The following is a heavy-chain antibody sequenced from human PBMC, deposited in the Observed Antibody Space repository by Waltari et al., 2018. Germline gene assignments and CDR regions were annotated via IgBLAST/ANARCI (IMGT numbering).Heavy chain of an antibody. CDR3: ARVMYYYGSGSYRYNWFDP. CDR1: GGSFSGYY. CDR2: INHSGSN. Sequence: QVQLQQWGAGLLKPSETLSLTCAVYGGSFSGYYWSWIRQPPGKGLEWIGEINHSGSNNYNPARKSRVTISVDTSKNQFSLKLSSVTAADTAVYYCARVMYYYGSGSYRYNWFDPWGQGTLVTVSS. D-gene: IGHD3-10*01. V-gene: IGHV4-34*01. J-gene: IGHJ5*02.